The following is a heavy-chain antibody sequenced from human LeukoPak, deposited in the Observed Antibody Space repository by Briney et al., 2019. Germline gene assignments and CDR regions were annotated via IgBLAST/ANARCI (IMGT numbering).Heavy chain of an antibody. Sequence: SETLSLTCAVYGGSFSGYYWSWIRQPPGKGLEWIGEINHSGSTNYNPSLKSRVTISVDTSKNQFSLKLSSVTAADTAVYYCARGGDSSSWYGWFDPWSQGTLVTVSS. CDR3: ARGGDSSSWYGWFDP. D-gene: IGHD6-13*01. V-gene: IGHV4-34*01. J-gene: IGHJ5*02. CDR2: INHSGST. CDR1: GGSFSGYY.